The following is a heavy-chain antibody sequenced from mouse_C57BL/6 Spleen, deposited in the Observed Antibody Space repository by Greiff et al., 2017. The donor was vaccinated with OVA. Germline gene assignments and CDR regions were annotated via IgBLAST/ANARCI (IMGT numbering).Heavy chain of an antibody. CDR2: IWRGGST. CDR1: GFSLTSYG. J-gene: IGHJ4*01. D-gene: IGHD3-3*01. Sequence: VQLVESGPGLVQPSQSLSITCTASGFSLTSYGVHWVRQSPGKGLEWLGVIWRGGSTDHNAAFISKLSISKDNSKSQDFFKMNSLQADDTAIYYCARERDRGNAMDYGGKGTSVTVSS. V-gene: IGHV2-2*01. CDR3: ARERDRGNAMDY.